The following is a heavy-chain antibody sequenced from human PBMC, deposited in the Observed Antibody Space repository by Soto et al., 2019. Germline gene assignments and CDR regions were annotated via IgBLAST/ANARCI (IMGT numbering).Heavy chain of an antibody. V-gene: IGHV4-59*01. Sequence: PSETLSLTCTVSGGSISSYFWSWIRQPPGKGLEWIGYIYYSGSTNYNPSLKSRVTISVDTSKNQFSLKLSSVTAADTAVYYCARDPKRNNWFDPWGQGTLVTVSS. CDR2: IYYSGST. J-gene: IGHJ5*02. CDR3: ARDPKRNNWFDP. CDR1: GGSISSYF.